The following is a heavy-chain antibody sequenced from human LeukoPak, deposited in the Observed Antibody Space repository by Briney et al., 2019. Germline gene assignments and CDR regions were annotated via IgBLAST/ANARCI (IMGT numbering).Heavy chain of an antibody. D-gene: IGHD3-3*01. J-gene: IGHJ4*02. CDR2: SSAYNGNT. V-gene: IGHV1-18*01. CDR3: ARQTDFWSGYYGLDY. CDR1: GYTFTSYG. Sequence: ASVKVSCKASGYTFTSYGISWVRQAPGQGLEWMGWSSAYNGNTNYAQKLQGRVTMTTDTSTSTAYMELRSLRSDDTAVYYCARQTDFWSGYYGLDYWGQGTLVTVSS.